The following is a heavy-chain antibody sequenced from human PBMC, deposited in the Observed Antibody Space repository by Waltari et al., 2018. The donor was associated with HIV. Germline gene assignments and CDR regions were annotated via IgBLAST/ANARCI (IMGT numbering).Heavy chain of an antibody. V-gene: IGHV4-34*01. J-gene: IGHJ4*02. CDR1: GGSFSGYY. D-gene: IGHD5-12*01. CDR2: INHRGST. CDR3: ARGELRRGRQFDY. Sequence: QVQLQQWGAGLLKPSETLSLTCAVYGGSFSGYYWSWIRQPPGRGLEWIGEINHRGSTNYNPSLKGRVTISVDTSKNQFSLKLSSVTAADTAVYYCARGELRRGRQFDYWGQGTLVTVSS.